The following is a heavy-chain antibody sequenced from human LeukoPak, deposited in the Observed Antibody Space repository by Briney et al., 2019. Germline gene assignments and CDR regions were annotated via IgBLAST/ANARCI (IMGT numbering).Heavy chain of an antibody. V-gene: IGHV3-53*01. Sequence: PGGSLRLSCAASGFTVSSNYMSWVRQAPGKGLECVSLIYGGGSTHYADSVKGRFTISRDNSKNTIFLQLTSLRVEDTAVYYCASKGQYCGTLTCKDYWGRGTLVTVSS. D-gene: IGHD2-21*01. CDR1: GFTVSSNY. CDR2: IYGGGST. CDR3: ASKGQYCGTLTCKDY. J-gene: IGHJ4*02.